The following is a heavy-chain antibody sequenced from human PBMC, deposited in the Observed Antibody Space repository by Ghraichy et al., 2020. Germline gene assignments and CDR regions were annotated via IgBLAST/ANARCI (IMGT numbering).Heavy chain of an antibody. J-gene: IGHJ4*02. V-gene: IGHV4-4*07. Sequence: SETLSLTCTVSGGSISSYYWSWIREPAGKGLEWIGRVYSSGSTNYNPSLKSRVTMSVDTSKNQFSLKLSSVTAADTAVYYCARAAADRSGWIFDYWGQGTLVTVSS. CDR2: VYSSGST. CDR3: ARAAADRSGWIFDY. CDR1: GGSISSYY. D-gene: IGHD6-19*01.